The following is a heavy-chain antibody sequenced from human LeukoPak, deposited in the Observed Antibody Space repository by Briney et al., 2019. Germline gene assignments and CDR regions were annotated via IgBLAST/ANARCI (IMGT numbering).Heavy chain of an antibody. CDR2: IYPRDGST. CDR1: GYTFTSNY. J-gene: IGHJ4*02. CDR3: ARDQEGFDY. Sequence: ASVKVSCKASGYTFTSNYIHWVRQAPGQGLEWMGMIYPRDGSTSYAQKFQGRVTVTGDTSTSTVHMELSGLRSEDTPVYYCARDQEGFDYWGQGTLVTVSS. V-gene: IGHV1-46*01.